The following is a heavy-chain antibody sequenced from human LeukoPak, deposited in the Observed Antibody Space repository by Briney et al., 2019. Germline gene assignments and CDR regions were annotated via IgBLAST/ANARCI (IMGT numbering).Heavy chain of an antibody. CDR3: AKVAGYQPYYGMDV. CDR2: IKGDGIST. J-gene: IGHJ6*02. Sequence: PGGSLRLSCAASGFDFSSNWMHWVRHAPGQGLVWVSRIKGDGISTNYADSVKGRFTISRDNSKNTLYLQMNSLRAEDTAEYYCAKVAGYQPYYGMDVWGQETTVTVSS. CDR1: GFDFSSNW. V-gene: IGHV3-74*01. D-gene: IGHD2-2*01.